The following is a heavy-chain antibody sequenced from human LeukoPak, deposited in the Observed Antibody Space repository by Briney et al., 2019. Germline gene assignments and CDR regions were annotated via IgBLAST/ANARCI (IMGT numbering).Heavy chain of an antibody. J-gene: IGHJ4*02. CDR1: GFTFSSYW. V-gene: IGHV3-7*01. CDR2: IKQDGSEK. D-gene: IGHD4-17*01. Sequence: GGSLRLSXAASGFTFSSYWMSWVSQTPGEGLGWVANIKQDGSEKYYVDSVKGRFTISRDNAKNSLYLQMNSLRAEDTAVYYCARDPDYGDSLDYWGQGTLVTVSS. CDR3: ARDPDYGDSLDY.